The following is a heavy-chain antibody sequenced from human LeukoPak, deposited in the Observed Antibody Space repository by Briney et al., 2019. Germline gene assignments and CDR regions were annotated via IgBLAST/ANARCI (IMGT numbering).Heavy chain of an antibody. J-gene: IGHJ4*02. D-gene: IGHD6-6*01. CDR1: GYTFTSYD. CDR2: MNPNSGNT. CDR3: ARGRVAARPGVTDFDY. V-gene: IGHV1-8*03. Sequence: ASVKVSCKASGYTFTSYDINWVRQAAGQGLEWVGWMNPNSGNTGYAQKFQGRVTITRNTSISTAYMELSSLRSEDTAVYYCARGRVAARPGVTDFDYWGQGTLVTVSS.